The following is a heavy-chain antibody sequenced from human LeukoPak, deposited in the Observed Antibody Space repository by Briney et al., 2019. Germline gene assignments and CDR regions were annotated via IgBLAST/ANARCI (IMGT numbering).Heavy chain of an antibody. CDR2: IKQDGSEK. CDR1: GFTFSSYW. V-gene: IGHV3-7*01. CDR3: ANGPHYQILTGFYKVRSHLDS. Sequence: GGSLRLSCAASGFTFSSYWMSWVRQAPGKGLEWVANIKQDGSEKYYVDSVKGRFTISRDNSKNTLYLQMNSLRAEDTAVYYCANGPHYQILTGFYKVRSHLDSWGQGTLVTVSS. D-gene: IGHD3-9*01. J-gene: IGHJ4*02.